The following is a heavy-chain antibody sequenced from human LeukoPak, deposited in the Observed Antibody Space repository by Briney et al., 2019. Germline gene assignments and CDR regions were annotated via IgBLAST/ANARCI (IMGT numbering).Heavy chain of an antibody. Sequence: GRSLRLSCAASGFTFSNYGIHWVRQAPGKGLEWVTFISYDGRNRHYVDSVKGRFTISRDNSKNTLYLQMNSLRTEDTALYYCAKEVESYSRGYGAYFDDWGQGTLVTVSS. J-gene: IGHJ4*02. V-gene: IGHV3-30*18. D-gene: IGHD3-22*01. CDR2: ISYDGRNR. CDR1: GFTFSNYG. CDR3: AKEVESYSRGYGAYFDD.